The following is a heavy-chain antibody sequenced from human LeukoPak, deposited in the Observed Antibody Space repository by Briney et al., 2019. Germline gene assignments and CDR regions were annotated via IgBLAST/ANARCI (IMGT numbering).Heavy chain of an antibody. CDR2: IIPIFGIA. Sequence: SVKVPCKASGGTFSSYAISWVRQAPGQGLEWMGRIIPIFGIANYAQKFQGRVTITADKSTRTAYMELSSLRSEDTAVYYCARDRGHAYDSSGYFDYWGQGTLVTVSS. CDR1: GGTFSSYA. CDR3: ARDRGHAYDSSGYFDY. D-gene: IGHD3-22*01. J-gene: IGHJ4*02. V-gene: IGHV1-69*04.